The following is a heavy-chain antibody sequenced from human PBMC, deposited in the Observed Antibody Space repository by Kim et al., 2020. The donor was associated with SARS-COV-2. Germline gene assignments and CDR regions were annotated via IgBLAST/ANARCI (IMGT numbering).Heavy chain of an antibody. Sequence: SETLSLTCTVSGGSISSSSHYWGWIRQTPGKGLEWIGTIHYSGSTYYNPSLKRRGTISLDTSKNQFSLKLSSVTAADTAVYYCARLSFGSSGYYYGGFDYWGQGTQVSVSS. D-gene: IGHD3-22*01. CDR2: IHYSGST. CDR1: GGSISSSSHY. J-gene: IGHJ4*02. CDR3: ARLSFGSSGYYYGGFDY. V-gene: IGHV4-39*01.